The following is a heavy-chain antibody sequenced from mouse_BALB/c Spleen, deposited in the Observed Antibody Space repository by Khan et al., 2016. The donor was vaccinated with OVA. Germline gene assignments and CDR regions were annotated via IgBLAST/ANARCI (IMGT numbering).Heavy chain of an antibody. V-gene: IGHV3-2*02. J-gene: IGHJ2*01. CDR2: ITYSGNP. CDR3: ARVYGGDFDY. CDR1: GYSITSDYA. D-gene: IGHD1-1*01. Sequence: EVQLVESGPGLVKPSQSLSLTCTVTGYSITSDYAWNWIRQFPGNKLEWMGFITYSGNPNYNPSLKSRFSITRDTSKNQFFLQLNSVTTEDTATYYCARVYGGDFDYWGQGTTLTVSS.